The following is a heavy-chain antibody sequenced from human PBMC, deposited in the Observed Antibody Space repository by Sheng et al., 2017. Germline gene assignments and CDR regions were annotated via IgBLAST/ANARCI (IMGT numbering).Heavy chain of an antibody. CDR2: IKSETDGGTT. Sequence: EVRLVESGGGLIKPGGSLRLSCAASGFSFSITWMSWVRQAPGKGLEWVGRIKSETDGGTTDYAAPLKGRFTISRDNSKDMLFLQMNSLKTEDSAVYYCTTDQVGFGMDVWGRGDHGHRLL. J-gene: IGHJ6*02. CDR1: GFSFSITW. D-gene: IGHD1-26*01. CDR3: TTDQVGFGMDV. V-gene: IGHV3-15*01.